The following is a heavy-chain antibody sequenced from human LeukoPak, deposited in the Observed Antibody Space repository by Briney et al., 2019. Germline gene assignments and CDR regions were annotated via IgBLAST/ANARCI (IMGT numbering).Heavy chain of an antibody. Sequence: GGSLRLSCAASGFTVSNSWMFWVRQAPGKGLTYVSEINNDGNRIRYVDSVKGRFTISRDGAKNTLFLQMNSLRDDDTAMYYCARGGLPGGFDYWGQGILVTVSS. V-gene: IGHV3-74*01. D-gene: IGHD7-27*01. CDR1: GFTVSNSW. CDR2: INNDGNRI. J-gene: IGHJ4*02. CDR3: ARGGLPGGFDY.